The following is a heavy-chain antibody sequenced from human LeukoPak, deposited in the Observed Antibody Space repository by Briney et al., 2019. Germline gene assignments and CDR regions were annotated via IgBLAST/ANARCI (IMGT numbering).Heavy chain of an antibody. D-gene: IGHD1-7*01. J-gene: IGHJ5*01. CDR3: ARDGTTTRYNWFDS. Sequence: PGGSLRLSCAVSGFSLSTYAMSWVRQVPGKGLEWVSVISGSGAETFYADSVKGRFTISRDNYKNTLHLQMNSLRAEDAAIYYCARDGTTTRYNWFDSWGQGTLVTVSS. CDR1: GFSLSTYA. V-gene: IGHV3-23*01. CDR2: ISGSGAET.